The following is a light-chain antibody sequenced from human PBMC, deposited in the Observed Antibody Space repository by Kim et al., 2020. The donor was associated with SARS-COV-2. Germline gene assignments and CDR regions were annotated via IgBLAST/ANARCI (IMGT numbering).Light chain of an antibody. J-gene: IGKJ4*01. CDR1: QGISNY. CDR2: DAS. CDR3: QQYEKLPLT. Sequence: DIQMTQSPTSLATSVGDRVNITCQASQGISNYLNWYQQKPGKAPKLLIYDASNLETGVPSRFSGSGSGQDFTLIINGLQPEDFATYYCQQYEKLPLTFGAGTRVDIK. V-gene: IGKV1-33*01.